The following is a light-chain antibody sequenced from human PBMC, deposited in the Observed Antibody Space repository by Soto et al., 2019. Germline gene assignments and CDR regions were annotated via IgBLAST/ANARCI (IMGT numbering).Light chain of an antibody. CDR1: QSVSSN. J-gene: IGKJ3*01. CDR2: GAS. V-gene: IGKV3-15*01. Sequence: EIVMTQSPATLSVSPGERATLSCRASQSVSSNLAWYQQKPGQAPRLLIYGASTRATGIPARFIGSGSGTEFTLTISSLQSEDFAVYYCQQYNNWPGTFGPGTKVDI. CDR3: QQYNNWPGT.